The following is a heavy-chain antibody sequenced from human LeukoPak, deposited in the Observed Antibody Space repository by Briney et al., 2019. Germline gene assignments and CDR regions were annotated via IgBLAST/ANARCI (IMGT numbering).Heavy chain of an antibody. V-gene: IGHV1-18*01. Sequence: ASVKVSCKASGGTFSSYAISWVRQAPGQGLEWMGWISAYSGNTNYAQKLQGRVTMTTDTSTSTAYMELRSLRSDDTAVYYCARDVGEGYCSGSSCSDYWGQGTLVTVSS. CDR3: ARDVGEGYCSGSSCSDY. CDR2: ISAYSGNT. D-gene: IGHD2-15*01. J-gene: IGHJ4*02. CDR1: GGTFSSYA.